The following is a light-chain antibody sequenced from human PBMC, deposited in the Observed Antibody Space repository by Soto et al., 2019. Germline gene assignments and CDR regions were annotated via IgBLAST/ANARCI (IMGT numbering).Light chain of an antibody. V-gene: IGLV1-40*01. CDR3: QSYDTSLSGSYV. CDR2: ANS. Sequence: QSVLSQPPSASGTPGQTVIISCSGSTSNIGAGYDVHWYQQLPGTSPKLLIFANSNRPSGVPDRFSASRSGSSASLTITGLQAEDEADYYCQSYDTSLSGSYVFGSGTKVT. J-gene: IGLJ1*01. CDR1: TSNIGAGYD.